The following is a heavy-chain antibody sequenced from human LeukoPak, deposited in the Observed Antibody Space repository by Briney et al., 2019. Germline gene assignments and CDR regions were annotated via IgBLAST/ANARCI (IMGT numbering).Heavy chain of an antibody. CDR1: GSSFTNYW. V-gene: IGHV5-51*01. CDR3: ARRDSGFEFFDY. J-gene: IGHJ4*02. CDR2: IYPGASDT. Sequence: GAYRKISSKASGSSFTNYWIGWGRRMPGTRLEGMGIIYPGASDTSYRPSFQGQVTISAEKSISQACLQWSSLKASDTAMYYCARRDSGFEFFDYWGQGALVTV. D-gene: IGHD5-12*01.